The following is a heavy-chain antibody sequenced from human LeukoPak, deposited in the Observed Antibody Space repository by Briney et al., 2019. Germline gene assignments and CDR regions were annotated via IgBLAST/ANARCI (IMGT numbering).Heavy chain of an antibody. D-gene: IGHD1-26*01. Sequence: GGPLRLSCAASGFTFSSYAMHWVRQAPGKGLEWVAVISYDGSNKYYADSVKGRFTISRDNSKNTLYLQMNSLRAEDTAVYYCARNTIVGAGYYYYMDVWGKGTTVTVSS. CDR3: ARNTIVGAGYYYYMDV. CDR2: ISYDGSNK. CDR1: GFTFSSYA. J-gene: IGHJ6*03. V-gene: IGHV3-30*04.